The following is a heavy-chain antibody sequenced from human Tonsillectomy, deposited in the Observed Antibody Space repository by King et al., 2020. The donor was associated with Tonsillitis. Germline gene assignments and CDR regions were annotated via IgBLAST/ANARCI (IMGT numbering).Heavy chain of an antibody. V-gene: IGHV3-23*01. CDR3: AKRASEGSLRLGPFDY. D-gene: IGHD7-27*01. J-gene: IGHJ4*02. CDR1: GFTFSSYA. Sequence: VQLLESGGGLVQPGGSLRLSCAASGFTFSSYAMSWVRQAPGKGLEWVSAISGSGGSTYYADSVKGRFTISRDNSKNTLYLQMNSLRAEDTAVYYCAKRASEGSLRLGPFDYWGQGTLVTVSS. CDR2: ISGSGGST.